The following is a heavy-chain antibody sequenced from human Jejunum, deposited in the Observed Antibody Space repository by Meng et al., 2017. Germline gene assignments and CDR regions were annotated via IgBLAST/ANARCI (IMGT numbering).Heavy chain of an antibody. CDR2: VSSDGAHI. CDR1: GFTFSHYA. J-gene: IGHJ4*02. D-gene: IGHD3-10*01. CDR3: ATSLYFFGSGSEVY. Sequence: GGSLRLSCAASGFTFSHYAMHWVRQAPGKGLEWVAAVSSDGAHIDYADSVKGRFTISRDNFKDALYLKMNSLRPEDTAVYFCATSLYFFGSGSEVYWGQGTLVTVSS. V-gene: IGHV3-30*04.